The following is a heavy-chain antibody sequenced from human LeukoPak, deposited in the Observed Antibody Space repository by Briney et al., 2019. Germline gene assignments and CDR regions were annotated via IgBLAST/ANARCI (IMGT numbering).Heavy chain of an antibody. D-gene: IGHD3-3*01. CDR3: AKFYDFWSGYYNGMDV. Sequence: GGSLRLSCAVSGFSVTNNYMSWVRQAPGKGLEWVSDISGSGGSTYYADSVKGRFTISRDNSKNTLYLQMNSLRAEDTAVYYCAKFYDFWSGYYNGMDVWGQGTTVTVSS. J-gene: IGHJ6*02. CDR1: GFSVTNNY. V-gene: IGHV3-23*01. CDR2: ISGSGGST.